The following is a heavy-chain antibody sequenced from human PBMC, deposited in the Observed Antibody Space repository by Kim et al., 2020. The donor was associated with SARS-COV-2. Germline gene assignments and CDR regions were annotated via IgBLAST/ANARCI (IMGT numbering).Heavy chain of an antibody. CDR3: ARGFDL. CDR2: SRGTP. V-gene: IGHV4-59*09. J-gene: IGHJ2*01. Sequence: SRGTPNYHPTLKSRVPISVDTSKNQFSLKLSSVTAADTAVYYCARGFDLWGRGTLVTVSS.